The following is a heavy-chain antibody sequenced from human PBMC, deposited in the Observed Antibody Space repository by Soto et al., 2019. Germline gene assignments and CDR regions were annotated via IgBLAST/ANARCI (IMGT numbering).Heavy chain of an antibody. V-gene: IGHV3-53*01. CDR3: ARGGNYDILTGDTPYYFDY. D-gene: IGHD3-9*01. CDR1: GFTVSSNY. CDR2: IYSGGST. J-gene: IGHJ4*02. Sequence: PGGSLRLSCAASGFTVSSNYMSWVRQAPGKGPEWVSVIYSGGSTYHADSVKGRFTISRDNSKNTLYLQMNSLRAEDTAVYYCARGGNYDILTGDTPYYFDYWGQGTLVTVSS.